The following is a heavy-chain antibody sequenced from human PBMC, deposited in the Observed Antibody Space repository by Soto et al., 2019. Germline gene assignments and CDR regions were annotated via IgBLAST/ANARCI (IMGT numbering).Heavy chain of an antibody. CDR1: GGSFSGYY. Sequence: SETLSLTCAVYGGSFSGYYWSWIRQPPGKGLEWIGEINHSGSTNYNPSLKSRVTISVDTSKNQFSLKLSSVTAADTAVYYCARVLGVGSGWYYHYDGIDVWAQGSTVPGSS. CDR3: ARVLGVGSGWYYHYDGIDV. J-gene: IGHJ6*01. D-gene: IGHD6-19*01. CDR2: INHSGST. V-gene: IGHV4-34*01.